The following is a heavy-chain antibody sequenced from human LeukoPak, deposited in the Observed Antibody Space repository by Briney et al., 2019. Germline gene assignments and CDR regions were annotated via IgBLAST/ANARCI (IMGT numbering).Heavy chain of an antibody. D-gene: IGHD4-17*01. V-gene: IGHV3-33*01. CDR3: ARDRHGDYYFDY. J-gene: IGHJ4*02. Sequence: PGGSLRLSCAASGFTFSSYGMHWVRQAPGKGLEWVAVIWYDGSNKYYADSVRGRFTISRDNSKNTLYLQMNSLRAEDTAVYYCARDRHGDYYFDYWGQGTLVTVSS. CDR2: IWYDGSNK. CDR1: GFTFSSYG.